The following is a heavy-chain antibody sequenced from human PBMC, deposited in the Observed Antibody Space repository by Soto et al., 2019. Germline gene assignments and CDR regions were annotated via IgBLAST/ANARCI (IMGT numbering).Heavy chain of an antibody. J-gene: IGHJ6*02. CDR3: VRDLILYGDYDYYYYGMDV. V-gene: IGHV1-2*04. CDR1: GYTFTGYY. D-gene: IGHD4-17*01. Sequence: ASVKVSCKASGYTFTGYYVHWVRQAPGQGLEWMGWINPNSGGTNYAQKFQGWVTMTRDTSISTAYMELSRLRSDDTAVYYCVRDLILYGDYDYYYYGMDVWGQGTTVTVSS. CDR2: INPNSGGT.